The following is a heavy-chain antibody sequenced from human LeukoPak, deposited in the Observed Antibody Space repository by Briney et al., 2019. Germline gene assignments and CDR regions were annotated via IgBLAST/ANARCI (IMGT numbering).Heavy chain of an antibody. CDR3: ARVSSQQLVPEYFDY. V-gene: IGHV3-30*01. Sequence: GGSLRLSCAASGFMFSNYSMHWVRQAPGKGPEWVAVISSDGSNKYYADSVKGRFTISRDNSKNTLYLKMNSLRAEDKAVYYCARVSSQQLVPEYFDYWGQGTLVTVSS. D-gene: IGHD6-13*01. CDR1: GFMFSNYS. CDR2: ISSDGSNK. J-gene: IGHJ4*02.